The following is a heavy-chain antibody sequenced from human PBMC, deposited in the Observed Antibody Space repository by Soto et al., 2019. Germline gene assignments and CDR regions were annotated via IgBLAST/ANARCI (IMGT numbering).Heavy chain of an antibody. D-gene: IGHD1-26*01. CDR1: GFTFSSYG. Sequence: QVQLVESGGGVVQPGRSLRLSCAASGFTFSSYGMHWVRQAPGKGLECVAVISYDGSNKYYADSVKGRFTISRDNSKNTLYLQMNSLRAEDTAVYYCAKGGAGGSIDYWGQGTLVTVSS. CDR3: AKGGAGGSIDY. V-gene: IGHV3-30*18. CDR2: ISYDGSNK. J-gene: IGHJ4*02.